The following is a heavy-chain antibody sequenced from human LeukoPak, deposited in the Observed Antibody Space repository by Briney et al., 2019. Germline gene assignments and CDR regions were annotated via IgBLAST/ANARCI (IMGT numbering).Heavy chain of an antibody. V-gene: IGHV3-21*01. CDR1: GFTFSSYS. D-gene: IGHD6-13*01. CDR2: ISSSSSYI. J-gene: IGHJ4*02. Sequence: PGGSLRLSCAAYGFTFSSYSMNWVRQAPGKGLEWVSSISSSSSYIYYADSVKGRFTISRDNAKNSLYLQMNSLRAEDTSVYYCARVMAAAKYYFDYWGQGTLVTVSS. CDR3: ARVMAAAKYYFDY.